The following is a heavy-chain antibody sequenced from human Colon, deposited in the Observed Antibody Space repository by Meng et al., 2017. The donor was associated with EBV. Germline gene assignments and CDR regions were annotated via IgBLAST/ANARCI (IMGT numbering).Heavy chain of an antibody. J-gene: IGHJ4*02. V-gene: IGHV3-23*01. CDR3: VPSP. CDR1: GFTFISHT. Sequence: VQVLEFGGGLVPPGGSLRLSCAVSGFTFISHTMSWVRQAPGKGLEWVSGISGGGDNIYYADSVKGRFTISRDNSKNTVDLQMNSLRAEDTAVYYCVPSPGGQGTLVTVSS. CDR2: ISGGGDNI. D-gene: IGHD1-14*01.